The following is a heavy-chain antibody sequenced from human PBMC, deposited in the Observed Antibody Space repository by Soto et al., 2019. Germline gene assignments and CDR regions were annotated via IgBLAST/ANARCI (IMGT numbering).Heavy chain of an antibody. J-gene: IGHJ3*02. Sequence: QLQLQESGPGLVKPSETLSLTCTVSGGSISSSSYDWGWIRQPPGKGLEWIGSIYYSGSTYYNPSLKSRVTISVDTSKNQFSLKLSSVTAADTAVYYCARTGTPGLDAFDIWGQGTMVTVSS. V-gene: IGHV4-39*01. D-gene: IGHD1-1*01. CDR1: GGSISSSSYD. CDR3: ARTGTPGLDAFDI. CDR2: IYYSGST.